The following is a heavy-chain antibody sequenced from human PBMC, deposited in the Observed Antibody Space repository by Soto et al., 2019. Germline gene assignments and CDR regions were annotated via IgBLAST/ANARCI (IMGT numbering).Heavy chain of an antibody. Sequence: QVQLQQWGAGLLKPSETLSLTCAVYGGSFSGYYWSWIRQPPGKGLEWIGEINHSGSTNYNPSLKSRVTISVDTSKNPFSLKLSSVTAADTAVYYCARVAVAGIGFDYWGQGTLVTVSS. D-gene: IGHD6-19*01. CDR2: INHSGST. CDR1: GGSFSGYY. J-gene: IGHJ4*02. V-gene: IGHV4-34*01. CDR3: ARVAVAGIGFDY.